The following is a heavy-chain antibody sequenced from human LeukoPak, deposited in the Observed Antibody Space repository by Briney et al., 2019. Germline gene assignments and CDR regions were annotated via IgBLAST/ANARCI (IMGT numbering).Heavy chain of an antibody. D-gene: IGHD3-22*01. J-gene: IGHJ3*02. Sequence: GGSLRLSCAASGFTFSSYEMNWVRQAPGKGLEWVSYISSSGSTIYYADSVKGRFTISRDNAKNSLCLQMNSLRAEDTALYYCARVGYYDSSGYFIWGQGTMVTVSS. CDR3: ARVGYYDSSGYFI. V-gene: IGHV3-48*03. CDR2: ISSSGSTI. CDR1: GFTFSSYE.